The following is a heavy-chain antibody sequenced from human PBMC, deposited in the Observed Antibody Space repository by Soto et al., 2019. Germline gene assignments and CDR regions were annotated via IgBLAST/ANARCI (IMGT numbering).Heavy chain of an antibody. CDR1: GFTFSTYT. V-gene: IGHV3-30-3*01. CDR2: ISYDGSNK. D-gene: IGHD3-10*01. CDR3: ARGGYYGSGNDYFDY. J-gene: IGHJ4*02. Sequence: LRLSCAASGFTFSTYTMHWVRQAPGKGLEWVTVISYDGSNKYYADSVKGRFTISRDNSKNTLFLQMNSLRAEDTAVYYCARGGYYGSGNDYFDYWGRGTLVTVSS.